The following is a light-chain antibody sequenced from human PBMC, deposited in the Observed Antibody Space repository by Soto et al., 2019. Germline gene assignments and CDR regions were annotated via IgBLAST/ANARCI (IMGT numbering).Light chain of an antibody. CDR1: QSVSSSY. J-gene: IGKJ2*01. V-gene: IGKV3-20*01. CDR2: GGS. CDR3: QQYATSPYT. Sequence: EIVLTQSPGTLSLSPGERATLSCRASQSVSSSYLAWYQQKPGQAPSLLIYGGSSRATGIPARFSGSGSGTDFTLTINRLEPADFAVYFCQQYATSPYTFGQGTKLEIK.